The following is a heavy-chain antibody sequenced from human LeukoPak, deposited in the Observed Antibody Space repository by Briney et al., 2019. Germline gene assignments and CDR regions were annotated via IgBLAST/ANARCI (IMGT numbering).Heavy chain of an antibody. Sequence: KPSETLSLTCTVSGYSISSGYYWGWIRQPPGKGLEWIGSIYHSGSTYYNPSLKSRVTISVDTSKNQFSLKLSSVTAADTAVYYCARGHDTSGYNSGWYGGDVWGKGTTVTVSS. J-gene: IGHJ6*03. CDR3: ARGHDTSGYNSGWYGGDV. CDR1: GYSISSGYY. CDR2: IYHSGST. D-gene: IGHD6-19*01. V-gene: IGHV4-38-2*02.